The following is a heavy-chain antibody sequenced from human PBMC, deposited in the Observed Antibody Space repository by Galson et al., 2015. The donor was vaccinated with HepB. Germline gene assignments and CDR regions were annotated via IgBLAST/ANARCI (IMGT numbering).Heavy chain of an antibody. CDR3: ARDQAHLVTPGWDAFDI. Sequence: SVKVSCKASGYTFTSYGISWVRQAPGQGLEWMGWISAYNGNTNYAQKLQGRVTMTTDTSTSTAYMELRSLRSDDTAVYYCARDQAHLVTPGWDAFDIWGQGTMVTVSS. V-gene: IGHV1-18*04. CDR2: ISAYNGNT. D-gene: IGHD4-23*01. CDR1: GYTFTSYG. J-gene: IGHJ3*02.